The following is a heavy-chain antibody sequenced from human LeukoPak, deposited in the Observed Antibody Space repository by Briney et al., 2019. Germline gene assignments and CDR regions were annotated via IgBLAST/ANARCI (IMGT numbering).Heavy chain of an antibody. CDR1: GFTFSSYA. Sequence: GGSLRLSCAASGFTFSSYAMSWVRQAPGKGLEWVSVIYSGGSTYYADSVKGRFTISRDNSKNTLYLQMNSLRAEDTAVYYCARGSDYGDPHTWGQGTLVTVSS. CDR3: ARGSDYGDPHT. D-gene: IGHD4-17*01. J-gene: IGHJ5*02. V-gene: IGHV3-53*01. CDR2: IYSGGST.